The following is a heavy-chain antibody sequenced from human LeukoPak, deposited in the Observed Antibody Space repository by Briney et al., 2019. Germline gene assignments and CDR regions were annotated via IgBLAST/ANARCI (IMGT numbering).Heavy chain of an antibody. J-gene: IGHJ4*02. D-gene: IGHD3-22*01. CDR3: VKVYYYDSSGYDY. CDR2: ISWNGGNI. CDR1: GFTFDDYG. V-gene: IGHV3-9*01. Sequence: GGSLRLSCAASGFTFDDYGMHWVRQAPGKGLEWVSGISWNGGNIGYADSVKGRFTISRDNAKNSLYLQMNSLGAEDTALYHCVKVYYYDSSGYDYWGQGTLVTVSS.